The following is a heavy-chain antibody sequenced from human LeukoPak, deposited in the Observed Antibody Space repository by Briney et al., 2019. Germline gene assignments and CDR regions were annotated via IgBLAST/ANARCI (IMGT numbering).Heavy chain of an antibody. D-gene: IGHD4-23*01. CDR2: ISSSSSTI. V-gene: IGHV3-48*04. CDR1: GFTFSSYS. CDR3: ARDRAPKPYGGNPKSGMDV. Sequence: GGSLRLSCAASGFTFSSYSMNWVRQAPGKGLEWVSYISSSSSTIYYADSVKGRFTISRDNAKNSLYLQMNSLRAEDTAVYYCARDRAPKPYGGNPKSGMDVWGQGTTVTVSS. J-gene: IGHJ6*02.